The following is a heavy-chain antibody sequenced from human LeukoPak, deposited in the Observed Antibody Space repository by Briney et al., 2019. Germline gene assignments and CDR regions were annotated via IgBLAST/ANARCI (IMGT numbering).Heavy chain of an antibody. CDR1: GFTFSNYV. CDR2: IRHDESII. V-gene: IGHV3-30*02. CDR3: ARVRIMNHDQAFDI. J-gene: IGHJ3*02. D-gene: IGHD1-14*01. Sequence: GGSLRLSCAASGFTFSNYVMHWVRQAPAKALEWVASIRHDESIIHYTDSVKGRFTISRDTSKNTLYLQMNSLRGDDTAVYYCARVRIMNHDQAFDIWGQGTMVTVSS.